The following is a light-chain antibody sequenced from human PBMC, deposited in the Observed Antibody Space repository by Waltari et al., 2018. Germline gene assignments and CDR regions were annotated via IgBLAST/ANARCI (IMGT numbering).Light chain of an antibody. CDR2: GAS. Sequence: EIVMMQSPATLSVSPGDRATLSCRASQRVSSNLAWYQQKPGQAPRLLIYGASTRATGIPARFSGSGSGTEFTLTISSLQSEDFAVYYCQQYNNWPGTFGQGTKVEIK. CDR1: QRVSSN. CDR3: QQYNNWPGT. V-gene: IGKV3D-15*01. J-gene: IGKJ1*01.